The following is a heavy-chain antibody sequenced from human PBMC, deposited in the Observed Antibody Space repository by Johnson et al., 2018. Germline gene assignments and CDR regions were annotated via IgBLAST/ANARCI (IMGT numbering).Heavy chain of an antibody. J-gene: IGHJ3*02. CDR1: GFTFSTYA. CDR2: ISGSSGST. D-gene: IGHD2-2*01. Sequence: EVQLVESGGGLVQPGGSLRLSCAASGFTFSTYAMSWVRQAPGKGLEWVSGISGSSGSTFYADSVKGRFTISRENSENPLYLQMNSLRAEDTAVYYCARQLGYCSSTSCYHAFDIWGQGTMVTVSS. V-gene: IGHV3-23*04. CDR3: ARQLGYCSSTSCYHAFDI.